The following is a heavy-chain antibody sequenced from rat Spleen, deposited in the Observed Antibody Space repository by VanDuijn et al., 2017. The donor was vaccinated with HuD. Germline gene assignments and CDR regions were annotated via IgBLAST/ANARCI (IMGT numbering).Heavy chain of an antibody. J-gene: IGHJ2*01. CDR3: TTEWGPLDY. V-gene: IGHV5-20*01. D-gene: IGHD1-7*01. CDR1: GFTFSDYY. CDR2: ITYDGGST. Sequence: EVQLVESDGGLVQPGRSRKLTCAASGFTFSDYYMAWVRQTPTMGLEWVATITYDGGSTYYRDSVKGRFTISRDNAKSTLYLQMDSLRSEDTATYYCTTEWGPLDYWGQGVMVTVSS.